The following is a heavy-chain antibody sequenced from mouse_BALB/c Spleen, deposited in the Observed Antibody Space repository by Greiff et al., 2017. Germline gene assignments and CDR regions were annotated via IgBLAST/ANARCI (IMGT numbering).Heavy chain of an antibody. D-gene: IGHD1-1*01. CDR3: YYYGSSYDYFDY. V-gene: IGHV1-5*01. CDR1: GYTFTSYW. J-gene: IGHJ2*01. Sequence: EVQLQQSGTVLARPGASVKMSCKASGYTFTSYWMHWVKQRPGQGLEWIGAIYPGNSDTSYNQKFKGKAKLTAVTSTSTAYMELSSLTNEDSAVYYCYYYGSSYDYFDYWGQGTTLTVSS. CDR2: IYPGNSDT.